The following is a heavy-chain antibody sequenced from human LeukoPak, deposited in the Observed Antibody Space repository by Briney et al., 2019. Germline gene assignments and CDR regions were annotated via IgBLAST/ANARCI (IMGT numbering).Heavy chain of an antibody. D-gene: IGHD3-10*01. CDR1: GFNFSSYW. V-gene: IGHV3-7*01. Sequence: GGSLRLSCAASGFNFSSYWMSWVRRAPGKGREWVANINQDGNEKYYVDSVKGRFTISRENAKNSLFLQINSLRAEDTAVYYCATSRDVLLWFGELYWGQGTLVTVSS. CDR2: INQDGNEK. J-gene: IGHJ4*02. CDR3: ATSRDVLLWFGELY.